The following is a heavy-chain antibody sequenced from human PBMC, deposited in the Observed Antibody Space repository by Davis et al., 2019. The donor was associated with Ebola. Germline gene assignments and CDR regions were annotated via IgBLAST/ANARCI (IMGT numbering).Heavy chain of an antibody. V-gene: IGHV4-34*01. CDR2: INHSGST. D-gene: IGHD3-10*01. J-gene: IGHJ6*02. CDR1: GGSFSGYY. Sequence: MPSETLPLTCAVYGGSFSGYYWSWIRQPPGKGLEWIGEINHSGSTNYNPSLKSRVTISVDTSKNQFSLKLSSVTAADTAVYYCARGRRVYYGSGSYRHYYYYGMDVWGQGTTVTVSS. CDR3: ARGRRVYYGSGSYRHYYYYGMDV.